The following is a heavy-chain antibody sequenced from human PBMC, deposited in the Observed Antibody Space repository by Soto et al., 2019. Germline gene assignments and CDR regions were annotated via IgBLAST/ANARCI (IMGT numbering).Heavy chain of an antibody. CDR2: ISAYNGNT. CDR3: ARVWGGGSYYYHYGMDV. CDR1: GYTFTSYG. J-gene: IGHJ6*02. V-gene: IGHV1-18*01. D-gene: IGHD1-26*01. Sequence: QVQLVQSGAEVKKPGASVKVSCKASGYTFTSYGISWVRQAPGQGLEWMGWISAYNGNTNYAQKLQGRVTMTTDTSTGTAYMELRSLRSDDTAVYYCARVWGGGSYYYHYGMDVWGQGTTVTVSS.